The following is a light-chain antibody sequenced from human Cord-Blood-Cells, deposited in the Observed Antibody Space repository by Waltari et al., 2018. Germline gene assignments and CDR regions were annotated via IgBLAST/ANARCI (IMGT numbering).Light chain of an antibody. CDR2: CAS. CDR1: QCVLYSSNNKNY. CDR3: QQYYSTPRT. V-gene: IGKV4-1*01. Sequence: DIVMTQSPDSLPVSLGGRATITGKSSQCVLYSSNNKNYLAWYQPKPGQPPKLLIYCASTRESGFPDRFSGSGSGTDFTLTISSLQAEDVAVYYCQQYYSTPRTFGQGTKVEIK. J-gene: IGKJ1*01.